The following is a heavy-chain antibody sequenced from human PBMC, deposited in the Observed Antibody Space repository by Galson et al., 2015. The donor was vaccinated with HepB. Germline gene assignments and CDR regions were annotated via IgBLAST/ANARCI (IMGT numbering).Heavy chain of an antibody. V-gene: IGHV4-59*08. CDR1: GGSISSYY. Sequence: ETLSLTCTVSGGSISSYYWSWIRQPPGKGLEWIGYIYYSGSTNYNPSLKSRVTISVDTSKNQFSLKLSSVTAADTAVYYCARLSCGSGCPFDYWGQGTLVTVSS. CDR2: IYYSGST. J-gene: IGHJ4*02. D-gene: IGHD6-19*01. CDR3: ARLSCGSGCPFDY.